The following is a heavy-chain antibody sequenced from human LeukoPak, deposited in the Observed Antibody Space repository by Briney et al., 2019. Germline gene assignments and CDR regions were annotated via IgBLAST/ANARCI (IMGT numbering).Heavy chain of an antibody. J-gene: IGHJ4*02. D-gene: IGHD4-17*01. V-gene: IGHV4-34*01. CDR1: GFTFSSYA. Sequence: GSLRLSCAASGFTFSSYAMSWVRQAPGKGLEWIGEINHSGSANYSPSLSSRVTISLDMSENQFSLKLTSVTAADTAVYYCARGQGTVTTHWGQGTLVTVSS. CDR3: ARGQGTVTTH. CDR2: INHSGSA.